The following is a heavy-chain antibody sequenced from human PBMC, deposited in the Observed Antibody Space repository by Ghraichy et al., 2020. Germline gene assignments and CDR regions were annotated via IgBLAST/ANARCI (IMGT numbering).Heavy chain of an antibody. CDR1: GFTFSSYE. D-gene: IGHD3-22*01. CDR2: ISSSGSTI. Sequence: GGSLRLSCAASGFTFSSYEMNWVRQAPGKGLEWVSYISSSGSTIYYADSVKGRFTISRDNAKNSLYLQMNSLRAEDTAVYYCARAWYYYDSSGYYYYYHGMDVWGQGTTVTVSS. V-gene: IGHV3-48*03. CDR3: ARAWYYYDSSGYYYYYHGMDV. J-gene: IGHJ6*02.